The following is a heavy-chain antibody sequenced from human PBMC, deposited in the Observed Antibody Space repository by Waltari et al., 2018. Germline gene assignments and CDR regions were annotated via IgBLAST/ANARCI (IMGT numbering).Heavy chain of an antibody. Sequence: QVQLVQSGAEVKKPGSSVKVSCKASGGTFSSYAISWVRQAPGQGLEWMGRIIPICGTANYEQKFQGRVTISADKSTSTAYMELSSLRSEDTAVYYCATKVGGGRFDYWGQGTLVTVSS. CDR3: ATKVGGGRFDY. D-gene: IGHD2-2*01. CDR1: GGTFSSYA. J-gene: IGHJ4*02. V-gene: IGHV1-69*13. CDR2: IIPICGTA.